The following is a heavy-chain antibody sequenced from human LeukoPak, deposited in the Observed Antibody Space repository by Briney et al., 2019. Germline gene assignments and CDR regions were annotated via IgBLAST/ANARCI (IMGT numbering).Heavy chain of an antibody. D-gene: IGHD4-11*01. CDR1: GYTFTSYD. CDR2: MNPNSGNT. V-gene: IGHV1-8*03. Sequence: ASVKVSCKASGYTFTSYDINWVRQATGQGLEWMGWMNPNSGNTGYAQKFQGRVTITRNTSISTAYMELSSLRSEDTAVYYCARVIDYPYYYYYYMDVWGKGTTVTVSS. J-gene: IGHJ6*03. CDR3: ARVIDYPYYYYYYMDV.